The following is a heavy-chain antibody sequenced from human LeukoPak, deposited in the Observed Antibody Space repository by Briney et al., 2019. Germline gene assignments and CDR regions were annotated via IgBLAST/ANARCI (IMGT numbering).Heavy chain of an antibody. D-gene: IGHD1-26*01. Sequence: GGSLTLSCAASGFTFDDYGMSWFRQPPRKGLEWVSGINWNGGSTGYAHSVKGRFTISRDNAKNSLYLQMNSLRAEDTAVYYCARKGDSGSYYGYYYYYMDVWGKGTTVTVSS. CDR1: GFTFDDYG. J-gene: IGHJ6*03. CDR3: ARKGDSGSYYGYYYYYMDV. V-gene: IGHV3-20*04. CDR2: INWNGGST.